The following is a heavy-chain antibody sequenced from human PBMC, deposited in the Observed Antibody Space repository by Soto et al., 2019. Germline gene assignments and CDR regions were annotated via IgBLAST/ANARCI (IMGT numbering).Heavy chain of an antibody. J-gene: IGHJ5*02. CDR2: MNPNSGNT. CDR1: GYTFTSYD. CDR3: FIVVVPAAIRTLNWFDP. V-gene: IGHV1-8*01. Sequence: ASVKVSCKASGYTFTSYDINWVRQATGQGLEWMGWMNPNSGNTGYAQKFQGRVTMTRNTSISTAYMELSSLRSEDTAVYYCFIVVVPAAIRTLNWFDPWGQRTLVTVSS. D-gene: IGHD2-2*01.